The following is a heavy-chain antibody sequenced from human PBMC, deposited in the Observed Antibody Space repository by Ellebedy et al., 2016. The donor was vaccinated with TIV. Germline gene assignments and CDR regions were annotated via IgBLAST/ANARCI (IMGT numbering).Heavy chain of an antibody. CDR2: IWYDGSNE. D-gene: IGHD2/OR15-2a*01. J-gene: IGHJ4*02. V-gene: IGHV3-33*07. CDR1: GFTFSRYW. CDR3: ARDDEYRFDY. Sequence: GESLKISCAASGFTFSRYWMSRVRQAPGKGLEWVAIIWYDGSNEYYADSVKGRFTISRDNSKNTLYLQMNSLRAEDSAVYYCARDDEYRFDYWGQGALVTVSS.